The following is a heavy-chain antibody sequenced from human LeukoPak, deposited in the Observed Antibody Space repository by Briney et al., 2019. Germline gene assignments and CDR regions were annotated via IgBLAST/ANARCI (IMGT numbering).Heavy chain of an antibody. CDR2: IYYSGST. J-gene: IGHJ6*03. D-gene: IGHD2/OR15-2a*01. Sequence: SETLSLTCTVSGGSISSSSYYWGWIRQPPGKGLEWIGSIYYSGSTYYNPSLKSRVTISVDTSKNQFSLKLSSVTAADTAVCYCARVRREYGQDYYYYMDVWGKGTTVTVSS. CDR3: ARVRREYGQDYYYYMDV. V-gene: IGHV4-39*07. CDR1: GGSISSSSYY.